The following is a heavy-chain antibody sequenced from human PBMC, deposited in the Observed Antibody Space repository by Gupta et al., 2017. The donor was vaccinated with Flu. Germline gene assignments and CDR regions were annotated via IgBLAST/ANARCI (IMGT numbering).Heavy chain of an antibody. CDR3: AKERQGFAP. D-gene: IGHD1-1*01. V-gene: IGHV1-2*02. CDR1: GNTFTDSY. CDR2: SNPNIGGGT. Sequence: QVQLVQSGAEVKKPGASVKVSCKASGNTFTDSYIHWVRQAPGQGLEWMGWSNPNIGGGTHYAQRFQGRVTMTTDTSTRTAYMELTSLISDDTATYYCAKERQGFAPWGQGTLVTVSS. J-gene: IGHJ5*02.